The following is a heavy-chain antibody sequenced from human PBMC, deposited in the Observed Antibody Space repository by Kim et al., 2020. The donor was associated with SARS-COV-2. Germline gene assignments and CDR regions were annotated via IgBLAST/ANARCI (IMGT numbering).Heavy chain of an antibody. CDR2: ISGSGDST. D-gene: IGHD6-19*01. J-gene: IGHJ4*02. Sequence: GGSLRLSCAASGFTFSSYAMTWVRQAPGKGLEWASVISGSGDSTYYADSVKGRFTISRDNSKNTLYLQMNSLRAEDTAVYYCAKDHGYNSAWHDYWGQGTLVTVSS. CDR3: AKDHGYNSAWHDY. CDR1: GFTFSSYA. V-gene: IGHV3-23*01.